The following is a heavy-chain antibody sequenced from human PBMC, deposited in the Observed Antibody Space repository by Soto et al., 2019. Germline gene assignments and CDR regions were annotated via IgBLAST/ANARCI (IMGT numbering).Heavy chain of an antibody. CDR1: GYTFTSYG. D-gene: IGHD1-26*01. J-gene: IGHJ3*02. V-gene: IGHV1-18*01. Sequence: QVQLVQSGAEVKKPGASVKVSCKASGYTFTSYGISWVRQAPGQGLEWMGWISAYNGKTNYAQKLQGRVNMTTYTSTSTAYMKLRSLGSDDTAVYYCARTVGASYAFDIWGQGTMVTVSS. CDR3: ARTVGASYAFDI. CDR2: ISAYNGKT.